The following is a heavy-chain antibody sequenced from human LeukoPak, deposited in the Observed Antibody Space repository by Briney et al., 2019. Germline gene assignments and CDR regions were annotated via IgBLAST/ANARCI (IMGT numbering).Heavy chain of an antibody. CDR1: GFTFSSYE. V-gene: IGHV3-48*03. CDR3: AREGYSYGGLDAFDI. Sequence: GGSLRLSCAASGFTFSSYEMNWVRHAPGKGLVWVSYISSSGSTIKFADSVKGRFTISRDNAKNSLYLQMNSLRAEDTAVYYCAREGYSYGGLDAFDIWGQGTMVTVSS. D-gene: IGHD5-18*01. J-gene: IGHJ3*02. CDR2: ISSSGSTI.